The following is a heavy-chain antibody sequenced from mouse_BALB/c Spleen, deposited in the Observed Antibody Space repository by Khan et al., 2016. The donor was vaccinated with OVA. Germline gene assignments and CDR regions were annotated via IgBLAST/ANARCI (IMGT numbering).Heavy chain of an antibody. D-gene: IGHD1-2*01. CDR3: ARASYGRRDFEG. CDR1: GFNIKDTY. CDR2: ISPATVNT. Sequence: VQLQQSVAELLKPGASVKLSCTASGFNIKDTYLHWVKQRPQQGLEWVGRISPATVNTQYDPKFQGEATITSDTSSNTSYFQFYTLTSEDTAVYSCARASYGRRDFEGWGAGTTVTVSS. V-gene: IGHV14-3*02. J-gene: IGHJ1*01.